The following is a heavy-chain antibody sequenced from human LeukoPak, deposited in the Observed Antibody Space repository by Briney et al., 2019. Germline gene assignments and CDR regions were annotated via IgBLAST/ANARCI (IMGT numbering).Heavy chain of an antibody. CDR2: IKQDGSDK. V-gene: IGHV3-7*04. Sequence: GGSLRLSCAAFGFTFSSYWMSWVRQAPGKGLQWVANIKQDGSDKYYVDSVKGRFTISRDNAKNSLNLQMSSLRAEDTAVYYCAREGLWVGPDSGKTRPPYWEIWGQGTMVTVSS. CDR3: AREGLWVGPDSGKTRPPYWEI. CDR1: GFTFSSYW. D-gene: IGHD2-21*01. J-gene: IGHJ3*02.